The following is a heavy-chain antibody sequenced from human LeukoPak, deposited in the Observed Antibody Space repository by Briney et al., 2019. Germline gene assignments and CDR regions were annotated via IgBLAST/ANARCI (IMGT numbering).Heavy chain of an antibody. D-gene: IGHD2-21*01. CDR2: ISWNSGRV. V-gene: IGHV3-9*01. CDR1: GFIFDDYA. Sequence: GGSLRLSCAASGFIFDDYALHWVRQAPGKGLEWVSGISWNSGRVDYADSVKGRFTISRDNAKNSLHLQMSSLRPEDTALYYCAKDWGGASSSSSCSETAIYNYGMDLWGQGTTVTASS. J-gene: IGHJ6*02. CDR3: AKDWGGASSSSSCSETAIYNYGMDL.